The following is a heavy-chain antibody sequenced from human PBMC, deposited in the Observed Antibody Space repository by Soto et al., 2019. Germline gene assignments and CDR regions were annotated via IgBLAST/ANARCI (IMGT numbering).Heavy chain of an antibody. Sequence: GGSLRLSCAASGFTFSSYAMSWVRQAPGKGLEWVSAISGSGGSTYYADSVKGRFTISRDNSKNTLYLQMNSLRAEDTAVYYCAKRGYCSGGSCYSGFVHAFDIWGQGTMVTVSS. CDR1: GFTFSSYA. J-gene: IGHJ3*02. CDR2: ISGSGGST. V-gene: IGHV3-23*01. D-gene: IGHD2-15*01. CDR3: AKRGYCSGGSCYSGFVHAFDI.